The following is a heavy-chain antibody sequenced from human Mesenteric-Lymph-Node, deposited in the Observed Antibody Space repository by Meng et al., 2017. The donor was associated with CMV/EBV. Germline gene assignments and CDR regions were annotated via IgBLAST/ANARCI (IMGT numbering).Heavy chain of an antibody. Sequence: GGSLRLSCAASGFTFDDYGMSWVRQAPGKGLEWVSGINWNGGSTGYADSVKGRFTISKDNSKNTLYLQMNSLRAEDTAVYYCAKDYSSSPYYYYGMDVWGQGTTVTVAS. CDR3: AKDYSSSPYYYYGMDV. CDR1: GFTFDDYG. CDR2: INWNGGST. V-gene: IGHV3-20*04. J-gene: IGHJ6*02. D-gene: IGHD6-6*01.